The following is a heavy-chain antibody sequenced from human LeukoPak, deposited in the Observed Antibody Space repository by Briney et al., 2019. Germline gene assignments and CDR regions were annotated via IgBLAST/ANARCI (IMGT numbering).Heavy chain of an antibody. J-gene: IGHJ4*02. CDR1: GFTVSNNY. V-gene: IGHV3-66*01. Sequence: GGSLRLSCAASGFTVSNNYMSWVRQAPGKGLEWVSVIYSGGGTYYADSVKGRFTTSRDNSRNTLYLQMNSLRAEDTAVYYCARDRPGTAALDYWGQGTLVTVSS. CDR3: ARDRPGTAALDY. CDR2: IYSGGGT. D-gene: IGHD6-13*01.